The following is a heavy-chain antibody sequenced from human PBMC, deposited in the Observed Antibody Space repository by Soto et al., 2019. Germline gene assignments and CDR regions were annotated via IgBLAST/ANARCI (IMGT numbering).Heavy chain of an antibody. CDR1: GFTFSSYS. CDR3: ARALWDDGSGGNDY. V-gene: IGHV3-48*01. J-gene: IGHJ4*02. Sequence: EVQLVESGGGLVQPGGSLRLSCAASGFTFSSYSMNWVRQAPGKGPEWLSYITSSSTTIYYADFVKGRFTISRDNGKNSLYLQMNSLRAEDTAVYYCARALWDDGSGGNDYWGQETLVTVSS. CDR2: ITSSSTTI. D-gene: IGHD3-22*01.